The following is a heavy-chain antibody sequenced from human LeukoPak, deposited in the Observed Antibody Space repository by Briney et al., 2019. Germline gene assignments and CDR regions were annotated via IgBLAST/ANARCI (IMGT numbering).Heavy chain of an antibody. D-gene: IGHD3-3*02. J-gene: IGHJ3*02. Sequence: GGSLRLSCVASGFSFSTNPMSWVRQAPGKGLEWVSAISPDKTYYADSVKGRLTISRDNYKNTVDLHMNSPRAEDTAIYYCVKEHVDRAFTRSFEIWGQGIVVTVSS. CDR1: GFSFSTNP. CDR3: VKEHVDRAFTRSFEI. V-gene: IGHV3-23*01. CDR2: ISPDKT.